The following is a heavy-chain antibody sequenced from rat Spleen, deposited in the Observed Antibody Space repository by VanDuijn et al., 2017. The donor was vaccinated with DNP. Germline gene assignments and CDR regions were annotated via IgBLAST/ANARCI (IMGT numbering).Heavy chain of an antibody. D-gene: IGHD1-4*01. Sequence: EVQLVESGGGLVQPGSPLKLSCAASGFIFSTNWLNWIRQAPDKGLEWVASITPDGSTTYYPDRVKGRFMISKDDVENTAHLQMNNLRSEDTAMYYCVSGGPGINQGNWFAYWGQGTLVTVSS. CDR3: VSGGPGINQGNWFAY. CDR2: ITPDGSTT. CDR1: GFIFSTNW. V-gene: IGHV5-35*01. J-gene: IGHJ3*01.